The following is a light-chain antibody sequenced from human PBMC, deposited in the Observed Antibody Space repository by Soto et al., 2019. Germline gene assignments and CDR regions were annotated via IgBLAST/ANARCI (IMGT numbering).Light chain of an antibody. V-gene: IGKV3-15*01. CDR3: QQYYHWPVT. CDR1: RTVSNG. CDR2: GAS. J-gene: IGKJ4*01. Sequence: EILMTQSPDTLSVSPGERVTLSCRASRTVSNGLAWYQHKPGQAPRLLISGASTGATGIPPRFRGSGSGTEFTLTVDTLQSEDIAIYYCQQYYHWPVTFGGGTKVEIK.